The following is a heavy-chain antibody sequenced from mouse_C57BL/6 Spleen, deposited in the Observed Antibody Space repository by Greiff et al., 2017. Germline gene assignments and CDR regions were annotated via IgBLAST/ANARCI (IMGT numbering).Heavy chain of an antibody. J-gene: IGHJ2*01. V-gene: IGHV1-26*01. D-gene: IGHD1-1*01. CDR3: QFITTVGGY. Sequence: VQLQQSGPELVKPGASVKISCKASGYTFTDYYMNWVKQSHGKSLEWIGDINPNNGGTSYNQKFKGKATLTVDKSSSTAYMELRSLTSEDSAVYYCQFITTVGGYWGQGTTLTVSS. CDR2: INPNNGGT. CDR1: GYTFTDYY.